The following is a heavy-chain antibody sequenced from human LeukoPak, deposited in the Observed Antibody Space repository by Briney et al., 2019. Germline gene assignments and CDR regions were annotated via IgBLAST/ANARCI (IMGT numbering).Heavy chain of an antibody. D-gene: IGHD2-2*01. Sequence: SETLSLTCTVSGGSISSYYWSWIRQPAGKGLEWIGRIYTSGSTNYNPSLKSRVTMSVDTSKNQFSLKLSSVTAADTAVYYRAREGSPFVVVPAAMFSHYYYGMDVWGQGTTVTVSS. CDR1: GGSISSYY. J-gene: IGHJ6*02. V-gene: IGHV4-4*07. CDR3: AREGSPFVVVPAAMFSHYYYGMDV. CDR2: IYTSGST.